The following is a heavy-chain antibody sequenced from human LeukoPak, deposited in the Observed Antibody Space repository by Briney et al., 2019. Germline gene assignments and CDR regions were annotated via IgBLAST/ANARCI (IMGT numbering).Heavy chain of an antibody. J-gene: IGHJ4*02. CDR2: IYLGDSDT. Sequence: GESLKISCKGSGYSFTSYWIGWVRQMPGKGLEWMGIIYLGDSDTRYSPSFQGQVTISADKSISTAYPQWSSLKASDTAMYYCARLRDGYKSPRGFDYWGQGTLVTVSS. CDR1: GYSFTSYW. D-gene: IGHD5-24*01. CDR3: ARLRDGYKSPRGFDY. V-gene: IGHV5-51*01.